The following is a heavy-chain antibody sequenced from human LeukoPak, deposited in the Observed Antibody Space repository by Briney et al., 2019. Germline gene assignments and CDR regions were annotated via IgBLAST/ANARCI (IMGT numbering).Heavy chain of an antibody. CDR1: GFTFRDYS. D-gene: IGHD5-24*01. V-gene: IGHV3-48*01. Sequence: GGSLRLSCAASGFTFRDYSMNWVRQAPGKGLEWISYIGIDSGNTNYAESWKGTLIISGNKAKNSLYLQMNSLRVEDTAVYYCARDYKYAFDNWGQGTLVTVSS. CDR3: ARDYKYAFDN. J-gene: IGHJ4*02. CDR2: IGIDSGNT.